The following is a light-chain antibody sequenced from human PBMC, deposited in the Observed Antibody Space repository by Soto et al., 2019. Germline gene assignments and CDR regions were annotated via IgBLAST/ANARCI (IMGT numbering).Light chain of an antibody. Sequence: QSALTQPASVSGSPGQSITISFTGTSSDIGGYNFVSWYQQHPGKAPKLMIYEVTNRPSGISNRFSGSKSGNTASLTIAGVQPEAEADYYCSSYRTMTTLVFGGGTKLTVL. J-gene: IGLJ2*01. V-gene: IGLV2-14*01. CDR2: EVT. CDR3: SSYRTMTTLV. CDR1: SSDIGGYNF.